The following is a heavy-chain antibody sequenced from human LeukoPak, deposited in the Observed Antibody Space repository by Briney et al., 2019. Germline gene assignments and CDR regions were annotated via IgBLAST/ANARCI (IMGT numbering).Heavy chain of an antibody. CDR3: ASGVRGVIPFYYYGMDV. Sequence: PSQTLSLTCTVSGGSISSGSYYWSWIRQPAGKGLEWIGRIYTSGSTNYNPSLKSRATISVDTSKNQFSLKLSSVTAADTAVYYCASGVRGVIPFYYYGMDVWGQGTTVTVSS. CDR1: GGSISSGSYY. CDR2: IYTSGST. V-gene: IGHV4-61*02. J-gene: IGHJ6*02. D-gene: IGHD3-10*01.